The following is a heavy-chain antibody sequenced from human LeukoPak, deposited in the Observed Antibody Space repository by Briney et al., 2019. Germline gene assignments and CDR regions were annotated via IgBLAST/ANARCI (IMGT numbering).Heavy chain of an antibody. D-gene: IGHD6-13*01. J-gene: IGHJ3*02. CDR1: GFTFSSCG. V-gene: IGHV3-30*02. Sequence: GGSLRLSCAASGFTFSSCGVHWVRQAPGKGLEWVAVIWYGGSTKYFADSVRGRFTISRDNSKNTLYLQMNSLRAEDTAVYYCAKDRTAAAFDAFDIWGQGTMVTVSS. CDR3: AKDRTAAAFDAFDI. CDR2: IWYGGSTK.